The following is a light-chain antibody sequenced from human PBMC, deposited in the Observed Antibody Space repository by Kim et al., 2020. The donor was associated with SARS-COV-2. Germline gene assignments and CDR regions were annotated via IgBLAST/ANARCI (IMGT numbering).Light chain of an antibody. V-gene: IGLV1-44*01. J-gene: IGLJ2*01. CDR1: SSNIGSNP. CDR2: GDS. Sequence: PGQRLTISCSGSSSNIGSNPVNWYQQLPGTASKLLIYGDSQRPLGVPDRFSGSKSGTSASLAITGLQSEDEANYYCAAWDDSLSVFFGGGTQLTVL. CDR3: AAWDDSLSVF.